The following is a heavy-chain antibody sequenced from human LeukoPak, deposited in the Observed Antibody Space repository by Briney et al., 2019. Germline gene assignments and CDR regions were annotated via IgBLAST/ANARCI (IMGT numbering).Heavy chain of an antibody. CDR1: GGSISSYY. CDR2: IYYSGST. V-gene: IGHV4-59*01. Sequence: SETLSLTCTVSGGSISSYYWSWIRQPPGKGLEWIGYIYYSGSTNYNPSLKSRVTISVDTSKNQFSLKLSSVTAADTAVYYCARGRGYSSSWYATYAFDIWGQGTMVTVSS. D-gene: IGHD6-13*01. CDR3: ARGRGYSSSWYATYAFDI. J-gene: IGHJ3*02.